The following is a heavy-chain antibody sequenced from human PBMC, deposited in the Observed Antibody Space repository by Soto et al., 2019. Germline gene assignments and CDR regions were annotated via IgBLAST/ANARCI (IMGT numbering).Heavy chain of an antibody. D-gene: IGHD4-17*01. CDR1: GFTFSDRY. CDR2: SRNKAKSYTT. V-gene: IGHV3-72*01. Sequence: EVQLVESGGGLVQPGGSLRLSCAASGFTFSDRYMDWVRQAPGKGLEWVGRSRNKAKSYTTSSAASVKGRFTISRDDSKSSLYLQMDSLKTEDTVVYYCVSPTYGVDGFDYWGQGTLVTVSS. J-gene: IGHJ4*02. CDR3: VSPTYGVDGFDY.